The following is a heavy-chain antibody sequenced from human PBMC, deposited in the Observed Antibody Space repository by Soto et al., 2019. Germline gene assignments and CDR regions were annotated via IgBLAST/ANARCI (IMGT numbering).Heavy chain of an antibody. V-gene: IGHV4-28*01. CDR2: IYFSEST. CDR1: GYSISSSNW. Sequence: QVQLQESGPGLVKPSDTLSLTCAVPGYSISSSNWWGWIRQPPGKGLEWIGNIYFSESTHYNPSLKSRVTMSVDLSKNQFSLRLSSVTAVDTAVYYCARMGYSSGWYWSWFDRWGQGTLVTVSP. J-gene: IGHJ5*02. CDR3: ARMGYSSGWYWSWFDR. D-gene: IGHD6-19*01.